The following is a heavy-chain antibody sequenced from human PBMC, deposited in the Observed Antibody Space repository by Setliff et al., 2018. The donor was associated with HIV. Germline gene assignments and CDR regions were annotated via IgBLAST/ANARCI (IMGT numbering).Heavy chain of an antibody. CDR1: GGSISSYDYN. CDR3: ARYRRGAEWVDP. CDR2: IYYTGRT. V-gene: IGHV4-39*01. D-gene: IGHD1-26*01. J-gene: IGHJ5*02. Sequence: SETLSLTCTVSGGSISSYDYNWGWIRQPPGKGLEWIANIYYTGRTYYNPSLKSRVTISVDTSKNQFSLKVTSLTAADTAVYYCARYRRGAEWVDPWGQGTLVTAS.